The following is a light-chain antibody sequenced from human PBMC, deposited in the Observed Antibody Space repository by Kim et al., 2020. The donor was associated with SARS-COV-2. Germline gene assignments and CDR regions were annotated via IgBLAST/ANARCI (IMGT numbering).Light chain of an antibody. CDR1: HRLSSNS. Sequence: EIVLTQSPDTLSLSPGERATLSCRASHRLSSNSLAWYQLKPGQAPRLLIYAASSRATGIPDRFSGSGSGTDFTLTIMTLEPEDFAVYYCQQYGSSPLTFGGGTKVDIK. J-gene: IGKJ4*01. V-gene: IGKV3-20*01. CDR3: QQYGSSPLT. CDR2: AAS.